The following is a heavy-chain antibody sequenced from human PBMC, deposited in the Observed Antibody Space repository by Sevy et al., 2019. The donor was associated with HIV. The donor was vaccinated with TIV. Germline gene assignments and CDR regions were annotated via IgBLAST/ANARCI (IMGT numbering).Heavy chain of an antibody. Sequence: ETLSLTCSISGGTIVSSGHYWGWIRQTPGKGLEWIGSIYYNGHTFYTPSLKSRLTISIDTSKNQFSLTLSSVTVADTAVYFCAREAGGYDYDYGMDVRGQGTTVTVSS. V-gene: IGHV4-39*02. J-gene: IGHJ6*02. CDR1: GGTIVSSGHY. CDR2: IYYNGHT. CDR3: AREAGGYDYDYGMDV. D-gene: IGHD5-12*01.